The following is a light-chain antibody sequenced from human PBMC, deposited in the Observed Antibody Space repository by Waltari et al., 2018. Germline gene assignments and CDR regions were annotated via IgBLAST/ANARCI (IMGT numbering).Light chain of an antibody. CDR1: ISDVGGHNY. V-gene: IGLV2-11*01. CDR2: DVN. J-gene: IGLJ1*01. Sequence: QSALTQPRSVSGSPGQSVTISCTGTISDVGGHNYVSWYQQHPGKAPKLMIYDVNKRPSGVQDRFCGSKSGNTASLTISGLQGEDEAEYYCYSYAGSSSFVFGTGTEIIVL. CDR3: YSYAGSSSFV.